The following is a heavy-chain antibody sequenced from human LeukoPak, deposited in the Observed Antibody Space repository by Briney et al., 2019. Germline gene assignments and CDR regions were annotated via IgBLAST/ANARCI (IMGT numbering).Heavy chain of an antibody. D-gene: IGHD4-17*01. CDR1: GFTFSSYA. V-gene: IGHV3-23*01. CDR2: ISGSGGST. CDR3: AKGYDYGQTNFDY. J-gene: IGHJ4*02. Sequence: TGGSLRLSCAASGFTFSSYAMSWVRQAPGKGLEWVSAISGSGGSTYYADSVKGRFTISRDNSKNTLYLQMNSLRAEDTAVYYCAKGYDYGQTNFDYWGQGTLVTVSS.